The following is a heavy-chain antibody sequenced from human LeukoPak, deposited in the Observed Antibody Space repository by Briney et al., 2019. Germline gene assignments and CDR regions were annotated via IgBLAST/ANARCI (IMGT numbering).Heavy chain of an antibody. J-gene: IGHJ4*02. V-gene: IGHV3-74*01. Sequence: GGSLRLSCAASGFTFSRHWMHWVRQAPGKGLVWVSRINTDGSITNYADSVKGRFTISRDNAKNTLYLQMSSLRAEDTAVYYCARDRGPRTGFMVREAYDYWGQGTLVTVSS. CDR1: GFTFSRHW. CDR3: ARDRGPRTGFMVREAYDY. D-gene: IGHD3-10*01. CDR2: INTDGSIT.